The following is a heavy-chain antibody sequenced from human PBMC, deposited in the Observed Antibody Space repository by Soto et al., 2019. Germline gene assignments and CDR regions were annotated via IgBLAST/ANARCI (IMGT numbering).Heavy chain of an antibody. J-gene: IGHJ6*02. D-gene: IGHD3-3*01. V-gene: IGHV1-69*13. CDR3: ARGGTYYDFWSGYYSPAYYYYYGMDV. CDR1: GGTFSSYA. CDR2: IIPIFGTA. Sequence: SVKVSCKASGGTFSSYAISWVRQAPGQGRGWMGGIIPIFGTANYAQKFQGRVTITADESTSTAYMELSSLRSEDTAVYYCARGGTYYDFWSGYYSPAYYYYYGMDVWGQGTTVTVSS.